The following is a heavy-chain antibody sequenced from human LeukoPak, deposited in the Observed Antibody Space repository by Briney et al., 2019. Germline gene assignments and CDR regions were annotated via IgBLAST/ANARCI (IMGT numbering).Heavy chain of an antibody. Sequence: PSGTLSLTCGVPGGSISNTNWWSWVRPPPGQGLEWIGEISLTGLTHYNPSLESRVTVSLDKSKNQLSLNLNSVTAADTAVYYCSRENWAFSPFGYWGQGILVTVLS. CDR2: ISLTGLT. D-gene: IGHD3-16*01. V-gene: IGHV4-4*02. CDR1: GGSISNTNW. J-gene: IGHJ4*02. CDR3: SRENWAFSPFGY.